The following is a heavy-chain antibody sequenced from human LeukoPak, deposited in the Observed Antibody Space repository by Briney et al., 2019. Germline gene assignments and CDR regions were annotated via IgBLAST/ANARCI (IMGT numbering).Heavy chain of an antibody. CDR3: ASVGPAMVRGVIAFDY. CDR1: GGSISSYY. V-gene: IGHV4-59*04. Sequence: SETLSLTCTVSGGSISSYYWSWIRQPPGKGLEWIGSIYHSGSTYYNPSLKSRVTISVDTSKNQFSLKLSSVTAADTAVYYCASVGPAMVRGVIAFDYWGQGTLVTVSS. J-gene: IGHJ4*02. CDR2: IYHSGST. D-gene: IGHD3-10*01.